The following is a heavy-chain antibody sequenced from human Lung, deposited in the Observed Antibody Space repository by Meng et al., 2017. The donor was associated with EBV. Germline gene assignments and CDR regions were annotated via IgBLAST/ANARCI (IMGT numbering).Heavy chain of an antibody. J-gene: IGHJ5*02. V-gene: IGHV4-30-2*01. Sequence: QVPVQQWGAGLWQPSETLSLTCAVSGGAISSGGYSWSWIRQPPGKCLEWIGYIYQSGSTYYNPSLKSRVTISVDRSKNQFSLKLSSVTAADTAVYYCARGITMVRGVPGHWFDPWGQGTLVTVSS. D-gene: IGHD3-10*01. CDR1: GGAISSGGYS. CDR3: ARGITMVRGVPGHWFDP. CDR2: IYQSGST.